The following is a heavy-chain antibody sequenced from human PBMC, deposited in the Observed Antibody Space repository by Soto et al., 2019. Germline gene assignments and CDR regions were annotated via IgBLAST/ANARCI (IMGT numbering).Heavy chain of an antibody. CDR1: GGSISSGSYY. V-gene: IGHV4-39*01. Sequence: TLSLTCTVSGGSISSGSYYWGWIRQPPGKGLEWIGSINYSGSTYYNPSLKSRVTISVDTSKNQFSLKLSSVTAADTAVYYCARISNYMDVWGKGTTVTVSS. CDR2: INYSGST. CDR3: ARISNYMDV. J-gene: IGHJ6*03.